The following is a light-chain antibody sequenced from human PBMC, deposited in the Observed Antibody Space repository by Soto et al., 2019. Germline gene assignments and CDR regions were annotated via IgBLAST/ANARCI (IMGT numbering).Light chain of an antibody. CDR1: SSDVGGYNY. CDR3: VSYGGSDHFV. J-gene: IGLJ1*01. CDR2: EVS. V-gene: IGLV2-8*01. Sequence: QSVLTQPPSASGSPGQSVTISCTGTSSDVGGYNYVSWYQQHPGKAPKLMIYEVSERPSGVPDRFAGSKSSNTASLTVSGVQAEEEADYYHVSYGGSDHFVFGTGTKVTVL.